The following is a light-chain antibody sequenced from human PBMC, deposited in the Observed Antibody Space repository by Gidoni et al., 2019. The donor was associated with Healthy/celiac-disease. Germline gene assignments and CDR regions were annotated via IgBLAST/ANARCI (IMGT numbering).Light chain of an antibody. J-gene: IGLJ2*01. CDR2: QDT. Sequence: SYALTQPPSVSVSPGQTASITCSGAQLGDKYACWYQQKPGQSPVLVIYQDTKRPSGIPERFSGANSGNTATLTISGTQAMVETDYYCQAWDRSTASGVFGGGTKLTVL. CDR3: QAWDRSTASGV. CDR1: QLGDKY. V-gene: IGLV3-1*01.